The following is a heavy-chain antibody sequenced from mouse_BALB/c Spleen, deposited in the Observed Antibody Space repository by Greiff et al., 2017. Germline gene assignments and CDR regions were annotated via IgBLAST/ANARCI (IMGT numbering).Heavy chain of an antibody. Sequence: VQLQQSGAELVRPGALVKLSCKASGFNIKDYYMHWVKQRPEQGLEWIGWIDPENGNTIYDPKFQGKASITADTSSNTAYLQLSSLTSEDTAVYYCASGAGAMDDWGQGTSVTVSS. J-gene: IGHJ4*01. V-gene: IGHV14-1*02. CDR2: IDPENGNT. CDR3: ASGAGAMDD. CDR1: GFNIKDYY.